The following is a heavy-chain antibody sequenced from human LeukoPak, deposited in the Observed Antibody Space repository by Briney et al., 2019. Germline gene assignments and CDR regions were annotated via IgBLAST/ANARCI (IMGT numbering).Heavy chain of an antibody. CDR3: AGGLLMGGSFDY. V-gene: IGHV4-34*01. D-gene: IGHD1-26*01. CDR2: INHSGST. J-gene: IGHJ4*02. Sequence: PLETLSLTPALSLGSLSVYYSRWICHRPRKGLWWIGEINHSGSTNYNPSLKSRVTISVDTSKNQFSLKLSSVTAADTAVYYCAGGLLMGGSFDYWGQGTLVTVS. CDR1: LGSLSVYY.